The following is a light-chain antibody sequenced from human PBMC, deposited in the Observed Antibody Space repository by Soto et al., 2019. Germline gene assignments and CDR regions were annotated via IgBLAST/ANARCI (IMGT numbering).Light chain of an antibody. V-gene: IGLV2-14*01. CDR3: SSYTSSSTVV. CDR2: DVS. Sequence: QSALTQPASVSGSPGQSITISCTGTSSDVGGYNYVSWYQQRPGKAPKLMIYDVSNRPSGVSNRFSGSKSGNTASLTISGLQAEYEADYYCSSYTSSSTVVFGGGTKLTVL. CDR1: SSDVGGYNY. J-gene: IGLJ2*01.